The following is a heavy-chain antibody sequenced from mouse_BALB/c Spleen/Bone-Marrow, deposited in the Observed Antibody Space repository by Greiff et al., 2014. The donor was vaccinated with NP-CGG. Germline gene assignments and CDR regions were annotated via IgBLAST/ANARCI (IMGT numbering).Heavy chain of an antibody. CDR1: GFTFSSFG. CDR3: TRGGNWDDFDY. D-gene: IGHD4-1*01. J-gene: IGHJ2*01. CDR2: ISSGSSTI. V-gene: IGHV5-17*02. Sequence: DVHLVESGGGLVQPGGSRKLSCAASGFTFSSFGMHWVRQAPEKGLEWVAYISSGSSTIFYADTVKGRFTVSRDNPKNTLFLQMTSLRSEDTAMYYCTRGGNWDDFDYLGQGTTLTVSS.